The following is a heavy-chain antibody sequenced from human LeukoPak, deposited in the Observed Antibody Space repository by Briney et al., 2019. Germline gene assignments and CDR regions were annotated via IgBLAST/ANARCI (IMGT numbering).Heavy chain of an antibody. CDR2: INTNTGNP. CDR3: ARLYYDSSDYYSAFDY. J-gene: IGHJ4*02. D-gene: IGHD3-22*01. CDR1: GYTFTKYA. Sequence: ASVEVSCKASGYTFTKYAMNWARQAPGQGLEWMGWINTNTGNPTYAQGFTGRFVFSLDTSVSTAYLQISSLKAEDTAVYYCARLYYDSSDYYSAFDYWGQGTLVTVSS. V-gene: IGHV7-4-1*02.